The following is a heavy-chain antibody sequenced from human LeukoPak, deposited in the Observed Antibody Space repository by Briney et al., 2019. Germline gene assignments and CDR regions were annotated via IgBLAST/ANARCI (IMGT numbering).Heavy chain of an antibody. V-gene: IGHV4-59*08. CDR3: ARHVDGGWYPNWFDP. Sequence: PSETLSLTCTVSGGSISSYYWSWIRQPPGKGLEWIGYIYYSGGTNYNPSLKSRVTISVDTSKNQFSLKLSSVTAADTAVYYCARHVDGGWYPNWFDPWGQGTLVTVSS. J-gene: IGHJ5*02. CDR1: GGSISSYY. CDR2: IYYSGGT. D-gene: IGHD6-19*01.